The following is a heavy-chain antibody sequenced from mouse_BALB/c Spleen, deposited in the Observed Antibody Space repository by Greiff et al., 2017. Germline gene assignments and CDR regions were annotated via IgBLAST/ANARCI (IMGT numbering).Heavy chain of an antibody. CDR3: ASQFLVYDYDAMDY. CDR2: IWAGGST. CDR1: GFSLTSYG. V-gene: IGHV2-9*02. Sequence: VKLVESGPGLVAPSQSLSITCTVSGFSLTSYGVHWVRQPPGKGLEWLGVIWAGGSTNYNSALMSRLSISKDNSKSQVFLKMNSLQTDDTAMYYCASQFLVYDYDAMDYWGQGTSVTVSA. D-gene: IGHD2-3*01. J-gene: IGHJ4*01.